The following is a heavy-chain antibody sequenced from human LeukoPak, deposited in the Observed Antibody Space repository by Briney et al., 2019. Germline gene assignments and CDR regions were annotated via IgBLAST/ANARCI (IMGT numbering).Heavy chain of an antibody. J-gene: IGHJ4*02. Sequence: SETLSLTCAVYGGSFSGYYWSWIRQPPGKGLEWIGEINHSGSTNYNPSLKSRVTISVDTSKNQFSLKLSSVTAAGTAVYYCARGSGDSSGYYFDYWGQGTLVTVSS. CDR3: ARGSGDSSGYYFDY. CDR2: INHSGST. V-gene: IGHV4-34*01. CDR1: GGSFSGYY. D-gene: IGHD3-22*01.